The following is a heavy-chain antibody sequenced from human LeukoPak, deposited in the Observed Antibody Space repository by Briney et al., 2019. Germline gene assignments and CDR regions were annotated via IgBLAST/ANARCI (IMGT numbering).Heavy chain of an antibody. CDR1: GGTFSSYA. CDR2: IIPILGIA. Sequence: GSSVKVSCKASGGTFSSYAISWVRQAPGQGLEWMGRIIPILGIANYAQKFQGRVTITADKSTSTAYMELSSLRSEDTAVYYCARGDWRLDPWGQGTLVTVSA. J-gene: IGHJ5*02. CDR3: ARGDWRLDP. V-gene: IGHV1-69*04. D-gene: IGHD3-16*01.